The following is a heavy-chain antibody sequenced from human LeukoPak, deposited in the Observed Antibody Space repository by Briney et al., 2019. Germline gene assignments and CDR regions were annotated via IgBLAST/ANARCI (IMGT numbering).Heavy chain of an antibody. CDR3: ALLVGATLGGYFDY. J-gene: IGHJ4*02. CDR1: GFTFSSYW. D-gene: IGHD1-26*01. Sequence: PGGSLRLSCAASGFTFSSYWMSWVRQAPGKGLEWVANIKQDGSEKYYVDSVKGRFTISRDNAKNSLYLQMNSLRAEDTAVYYCALLVGATLGGYFDYWGQGTLVTVSS. CDR2: IKQDGSEK. V-gene: IGHV3-7*01.